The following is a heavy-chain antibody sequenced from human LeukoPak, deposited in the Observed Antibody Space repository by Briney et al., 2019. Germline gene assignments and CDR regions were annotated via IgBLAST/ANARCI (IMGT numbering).Heavy chain of an antibody. J-gene: IGHJ3*02. CDR1: GFTFSNYW. D-gene: IGHD2-15*01. CDR2: IKQDGSEK. Sequence: PGGSLRLSCVASGFTFSNYWMSWVRQAPGKGLEWVANIKQDGSEKYYVDSVKGRFTISRDDAKNSVYLQMNSLRAEDTAVYYCARGRKDVVVVAAQDAFDIWGQGTMVTVSS. V-gene: IGHV3-7*04. CDR3: ARGRKDVVVVAAQDAFDI.